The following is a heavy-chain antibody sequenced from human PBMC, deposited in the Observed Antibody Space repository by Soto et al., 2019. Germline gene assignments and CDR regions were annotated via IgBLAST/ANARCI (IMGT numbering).Heavy chain of an antibody. J-gene: IGHJ4*02. CDR3: VSGYCDTGSCFN. V-gene: IGHV3-74*01. CDR2: ITTDGSGT. Sequence: EVQLVESGGGLVQPGGSLRLSCAVSGFTFSKSWMHWVRQAPGKGLVWVSRITTDGSGTRYADSVKGRFTISRDNAKNTLYLQMNSLRPEDTAVDFCVSGYCDTGSCFNWGQGTLVTVSS. D-gene: IGHD2-15*01. CDR1: GFTFSKSW.